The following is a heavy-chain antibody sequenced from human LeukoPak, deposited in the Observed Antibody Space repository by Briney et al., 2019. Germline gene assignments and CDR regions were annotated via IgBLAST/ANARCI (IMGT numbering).Heavy chain of an antibody. CDR2: IWYDGSNK. Sequence: GGSLRLSCAASGFTFSSYGMHWVRQAPGKGLEWVAVIWYDGSNKYYADSVKGRFTISRDNSKNTLYLQMHSLRAEDTAVYYCASSSIASADYYYYMDVWGKGTTVTVSS. J-gene: IGHJ6*03. D-gene: IGHD6-13*01. CDR1: GFTFSSYG. V-gene: IGHV3-33*01. CDR3: ASSSIASADYYYYMDV.